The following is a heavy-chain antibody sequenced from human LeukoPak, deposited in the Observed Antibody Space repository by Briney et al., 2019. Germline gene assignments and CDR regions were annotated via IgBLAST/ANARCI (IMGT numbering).Heavy chain of an antibody. Sequence: SETLSLTCTVSGGSISSYYWSWIRQPPGKGLEWIGEINHSGSTNYNPSLKSRVTISVDTSKNQFSLKLSSVTAADTAVYYCAILLWFGEYYFDYWGQGTLVTVSS. V-gene: IGHV4-34*01. CDR1: GGSISSYY. D-gene: IGHD3-10*01. J-gene: IGHJ4*02. CDR3: AILLWFGEYYFDY. CDR2: INHSGST.